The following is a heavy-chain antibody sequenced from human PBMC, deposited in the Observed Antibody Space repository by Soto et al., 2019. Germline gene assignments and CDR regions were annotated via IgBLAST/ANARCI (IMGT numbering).Heavy chain of an antibody. D-gene: IGHD6-19*01. J-gene: IGHJ3*02. CDR1: GFTFGNLW. V-gene: IGHV3-74*01. CDR2: INSDGSST. Sequence: LPYAASGFTFGNLWRHRVRQTPGKGLVWVSRINSDGSSTSYADSVKGRFTISRDNAKNTLCLQMNSLRAEDTAVYYCASLGYSSGWDDAFDIWGQGTMVTVSS. CDR3: ASLGYSSGWDDAFDI.